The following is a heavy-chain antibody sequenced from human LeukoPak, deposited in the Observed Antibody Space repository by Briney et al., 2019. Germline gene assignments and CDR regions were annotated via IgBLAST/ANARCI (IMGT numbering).Heavy chain of an antibody. D-gene: IGHD1-14*01. CDR2: MNPNSGNT. CDR3: ARGRIRGNWFDP. J-gene: IGHJ5*02. Sequence: ASVKVSCKASGYTFTSYDINWVRQATGQGLEWMGWMNPNSGNTGYAQKFQGRVTMTRNTSISTAYMELSSVRSEDTAVYYCARGRIRGNWFDPWGQGTLVTVSS. CDR1: GYTFTSYD. V-gene: IGHV1-8*01.